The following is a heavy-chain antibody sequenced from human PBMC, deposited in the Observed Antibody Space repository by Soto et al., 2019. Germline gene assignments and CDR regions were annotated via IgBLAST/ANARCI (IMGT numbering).Heavy chain of an antibody. CDR1: GGTFSSYA. Sequence: QVQLVQSGAEVKKPGSSVKVSCKASGGTFSSYAISWVRQAPGQGLEWMGGIIPIFGTANYAQKFQGRVTSTADESTSTAYMELSSLRSEDTAVYYCARELSGLNHDSSGYLRHASEIWGQGTMVTVSS. CDR2: IIPIFGTA. J-gene: IGHJ3*02. D-gene: IGHD3-22*01. CDR3: ARELSGLNHDSSGYLRHASEI. V-gene: IGHV1-69*01.